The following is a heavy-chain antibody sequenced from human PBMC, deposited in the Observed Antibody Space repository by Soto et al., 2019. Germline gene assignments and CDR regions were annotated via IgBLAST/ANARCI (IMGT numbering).Heavy chain of an antibody. V-gene: IGHV3-30*18. CDR3: AKDRGSGYYYSYGMDV. D-gene: IGHD2-15*01. CDR1: GFTFSSYG. Sequence: QVQLVESGGGVVQPGRSLRLSCAASGFTFSSYGMHWVRQAPGKGLEWVAVISYDGSNKYYADSVKGRFTISRDNSKNTLYLQMNSLRAEDTAVYYCAKDRGSGYYYSYGMDVWGQGTTVTVSS. CDR2: ISYDGSNK. J-gene: IGHJ6*02.